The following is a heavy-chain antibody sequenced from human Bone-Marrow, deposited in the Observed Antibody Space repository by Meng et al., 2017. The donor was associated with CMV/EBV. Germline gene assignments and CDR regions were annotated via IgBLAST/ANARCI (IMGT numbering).Heavy chain of an antibody. CDR2: SNAGNGNT. V-gene: IGHV1-3*02. CDR1: GYTFTNYA. Sequence: ASVKVSCKASGYTFTNYAMYWVRRAPGQRLEWMGWSNAGNGNTKYLQELQGRVTITRDTSASTAYMELSSLRSDDTAVYYCAREGNYAFDYWGQGTLVTFSS. CDR3: AREGNYAFDY. D-gene: IGHD1-7*01. J-gene: IGHJ4*02.